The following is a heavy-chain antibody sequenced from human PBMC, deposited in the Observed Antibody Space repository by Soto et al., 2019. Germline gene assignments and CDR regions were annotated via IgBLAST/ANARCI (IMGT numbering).Heavy chain of an antibody. CDR1: GFTFSNYA. CDR2: MSGSGALI. Sequence: GGSLRLSCAASGFTFSNYAMSWVRQAPGKGLEWVATMSGSGALIDYADSLKGRFTISRDNSRNTLHLEMNSLRAEDTAVYYCTKLRTITTGASDCWGQGTLVTVSS. CDR3: TKLRTITTGASDC. D-gene: IGHD1-1*01. J-gene: IGHJ4*02. V-gene: IGHV3-23*01.